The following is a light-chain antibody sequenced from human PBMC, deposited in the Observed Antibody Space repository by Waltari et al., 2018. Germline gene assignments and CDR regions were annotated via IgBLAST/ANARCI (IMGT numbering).Light chain of an antibody. CDR2: GKN. J-gene: IGLJ1*01. Sequence: SSELTQDPAVSVALGQTVRITCQGDSLRSYYASWYQQKPGQAPVLVIYGKNNRPAGIPDRFSGSSSGNTASLTITGAQVEDEADYYCNARDSSGNHAYVFGTGTKVTVL. CDR1: SLRSYY. CDR3: NARDSSGNHAYV. V-gene: IGLV3-19*01.